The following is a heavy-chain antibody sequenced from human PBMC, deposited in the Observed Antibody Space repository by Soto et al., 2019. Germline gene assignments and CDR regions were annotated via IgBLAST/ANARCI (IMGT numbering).Heavy chain of an antibody. D-gene: IGHD1-26*01. CDR3: AIGSGAGYYSYEMDV. CDR1: GFTFSSYA. J-gene: IGHJ6*02. Sequence: PGGSLRLSCAASGFTFSSYAMSWVRQAPGKGLEWVSTISGSGGSTYYADSVKGRFTISRDNSKNTLYLQMNSLSAEDTALYYCAIGSGAGYYSYEMDVRAQRTTVTGSS. CDR2: ISGSGGST. V-gene: IGHV3-23*01.